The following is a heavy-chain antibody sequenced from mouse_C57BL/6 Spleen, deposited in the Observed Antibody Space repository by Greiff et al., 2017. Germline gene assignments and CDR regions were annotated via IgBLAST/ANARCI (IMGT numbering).Heavy chain of an antibody. Sequence: QVQLKESGAELVKPGASVKLSCKASGYTFTSYWMHWVKQRPGQGLEWIGMIHPNSGSTNYNEKFKSKATLTVDKSSSTAYMQLSSLTSEDSAVYYCATTVVAPYYAMDYWGQGTSVTVSS. J-gene: IGHJ4*01. V-gene: IGHV1-64*01. CDR3: ATTVVAPYYAMDY. CDR2: IHPNSGST. CDR1: GYTFTSYW. D-gene: IGHD1-1*01.